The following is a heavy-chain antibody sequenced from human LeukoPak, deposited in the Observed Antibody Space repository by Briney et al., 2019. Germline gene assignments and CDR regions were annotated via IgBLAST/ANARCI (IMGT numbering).Heavy chain of an antibody. V-gene: IGHV3-21*01. CDR3: ARAGILAAGTDY. J-gene: IGHJ4*02. CDR2: ISSGSDYI. D-gene: IGHD6-13*01. CDR1: GFIFSSYT. Sequence: GGSLRLSCAASGFIFSSYTMDWVRQAPGEGLEWVSSISSGSDYIYYADSVKGRFTISRDNAKKSLYLQMNSLRAEDTAVYYCARAGILAAGTDYWGQGTLVTVSS.